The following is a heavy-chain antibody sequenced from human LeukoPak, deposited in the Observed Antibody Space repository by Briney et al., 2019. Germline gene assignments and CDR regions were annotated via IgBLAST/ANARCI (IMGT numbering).Heavy chain of an antibody. CDR2: ISGSSSDI. CDR1: GFSFGDSY. Sequence: GGSLRLSCVVSGFSFGDSYMTWIRQTPGKGLEWLAYISGSSSDIYYADSVKGRFTISRDNAKNSLYLQMNSLRAEDTAVYYCARVHGGYPFDYWGQGTRVTVSS. CDR3: ARVHGGYPFDY. D-gene: IGHD2-15*01. V-gene: IGHV3-11*04. J-gene: IGHJ4*02.